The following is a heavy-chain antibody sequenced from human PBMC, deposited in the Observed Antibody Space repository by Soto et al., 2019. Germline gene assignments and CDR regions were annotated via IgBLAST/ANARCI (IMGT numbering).Heavy chain of an antibody. CDR2: IRSKAYGGTT. J-gene: IGHJ6*02. CDR1: GFTFGYYA. Sequence: GGSLRLSCTASGFTFGYYAMSWFRQAPGKGLEWVGFIRSKAYGGTTEYAASVKGRFTISRDDSKSIAYLQMNSLKTEDTAVYYCTRDGWQLPYYGMDVWGQGTTVTVSS. V-gene: IGHV3-49*03. D-gene: IGHD6-6*01. CDR3: TRDGWQLPYYGMDV.